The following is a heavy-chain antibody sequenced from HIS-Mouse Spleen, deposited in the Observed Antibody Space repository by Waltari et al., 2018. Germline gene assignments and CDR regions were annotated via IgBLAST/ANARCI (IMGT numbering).Heavy chain of an antibody. CDR3: ARGLAARFDY. V-gene: IGHV4-34*01. D-gene: IGHD6-6*01. J-gene: IGHJ4*02. CDR2: INHSGST. Sequence: GEINHSGSTNYNPSLKSRVTISVDTSKNQFSLKLSSVTAADTAVYYCARGLAARFDYWGQGTLVTVSS.